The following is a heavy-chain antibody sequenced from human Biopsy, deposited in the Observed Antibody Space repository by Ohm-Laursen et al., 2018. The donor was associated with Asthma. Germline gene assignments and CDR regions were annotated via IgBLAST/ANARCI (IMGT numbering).Heavy chain of an antibody. J-gene: IGHJ1*01. D-gene: IGHD4-23*01. CDR1: GDSISSYH. Sequence: SDTLSLTCTVSGDSISSYHWSWIRQPPGKGLEWIGYVFYGGATNYNPSLKSRVTISVDTSKNQFFLRLSSVTAADTAVYYWARGVVYGGDSYAEYFQHWGQGTLVTVSS. CDR2: VFYGGAT. V-gene: IGHV4-59*07. CDR3: ARGVVYGGDSYAEYFQH.